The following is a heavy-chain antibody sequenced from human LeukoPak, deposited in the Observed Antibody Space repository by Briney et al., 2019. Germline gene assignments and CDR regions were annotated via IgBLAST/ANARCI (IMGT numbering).Heavy chain of an antibody. V-gene: IGHV3-30*02. CDR3: AKNLVGYCSSTSCSFFDY. CDR1: GFTFSSYG. CDR2: IRYDGSNK. Sequence: PGGSLRLSCAASGFTFSSYGMQWVRQAPGKGLEWGALIRYDGSNKYYADSVKGRFTISRDNSKNTLYLQMNSLRAEDTAVYYCAKNLVGYCSSTSCSFFDYWGQGTLVTVSS. D-gene: IGHD2-2*01. J-gene: IGHJ4*02.